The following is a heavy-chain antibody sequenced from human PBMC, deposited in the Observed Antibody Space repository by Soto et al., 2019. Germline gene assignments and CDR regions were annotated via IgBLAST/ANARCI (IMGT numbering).Heavy chain of an antibody. CDR1: GFTFSSYG. Sequence: GGSLRLSCAASGFTFSSYGMNWVRQAPGKGLEWVAVIWYDGSYKYYADSVKGRFTISRDNPKNTLYLQMNSLRAEDTAEYYCAGYCHPYSGYDVSDAFDIWGQGTMVTVSS. V-gene: IGHV3-33*01. D-gene: IGHD5-12*01. CDR3: AGYCHPYSGYDVSDAFDI. J-gene: IGHJ3*02. CDR2: IWYDGSYK.